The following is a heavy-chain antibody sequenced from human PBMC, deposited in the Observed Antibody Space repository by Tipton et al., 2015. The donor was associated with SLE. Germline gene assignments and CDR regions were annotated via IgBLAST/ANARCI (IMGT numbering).Heavy chain of an antibody. Sequence: TLSLTCTVSGGSINSYYWSWIRQPPGKGLEWIGYIHSSGSTNYNSSLESRVTMSVDTSKNQFSLKLRSVTAADTALYYCARSHELSFDYWGQGIMVTVSS. CDR2: IHSSGST. D-gene: IGHD1-26*01. CDR3: ARSHELSFDY. CDR1: GGSINSYY. V-gene: IGHV4-59*01. J-gene: IGHJ4*02.